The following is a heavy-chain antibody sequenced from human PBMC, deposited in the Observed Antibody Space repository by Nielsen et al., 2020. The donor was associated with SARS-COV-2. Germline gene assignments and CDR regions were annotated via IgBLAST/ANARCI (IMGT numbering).Heavy chain of an antibody. Sequence: SETLSLTCTVSGGSISSSSYYWGWIRQPPGKGLEWIGSIYYSGSTYYNPSLKSRVTISVDTSKNQFSLKLSSVTAADTAVYYCARDTTSHYYDTNEYYFDYWGQGTLVTVSS. CDR1: GGSISSSSYY. CDR3: ARDTTSHYYDTNEYYFDY. D-gene: IGHD3-22*01. V-gene: IGHV4-39*02. J-gene: IGHJ4*02. CDR2: IYYSGST.